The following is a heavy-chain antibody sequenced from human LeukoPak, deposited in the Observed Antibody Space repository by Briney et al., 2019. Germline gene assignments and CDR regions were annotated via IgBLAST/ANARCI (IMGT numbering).Heavy chain of an antibody. V-gene: IGHV1-18*01. J-gene: IGHJ3*02. CDR1: GYTFTSYG. Sequence: ASVKVSCKASGYTFTSYGLSWVRQAPGQGLEWLGWISAYNGNTNYAQKFQGRVSMTTDTSTSTAYMELRSLRSDDTAVYYCARDKSSFEGAFDMWGQGAMVTVSS. D-gene: IGHD3-9*01. CDR3: ARDKSSFEGAFDM. CDR2: ISAYNGNT.